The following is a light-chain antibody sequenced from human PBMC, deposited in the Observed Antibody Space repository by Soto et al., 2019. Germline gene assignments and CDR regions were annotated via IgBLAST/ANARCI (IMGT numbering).Light chain of an antibody. Sequence: EVVLTQSPATLSLSPGERATLSCRASQSVSSHLAWYQHKPGQAPRLLIYDASNKATGIPARFSGSVSGTDFTLTISSLEPEDFAVYYCQQRYNWLSFGGGTKVEIK. CDR1: QSVSSH. CDR2: DAS. CDR3: QQRYNWLS. J-gene: IGKJ4*01. V-gene: IGKV3-11*01.